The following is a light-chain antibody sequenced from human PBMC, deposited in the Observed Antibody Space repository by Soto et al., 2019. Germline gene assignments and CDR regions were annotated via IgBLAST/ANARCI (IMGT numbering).Light chain of an antibody. Sequence: QSALTQPASVSGSPGQSITISCTGTSSDVGGYNYLSWYQQNPGKAPKFMIYEVSNRPSGVSNRFSGSKSGNAASLTISGLQAEDEADYYCSSYTTSGTPVFGGGTKVTVL. V-gene: IGLV2-14*01. CDR1: SSDVGGYNY. CDR2: EVS. CDR3: SSYTTSGTPV. J-gene: IGLJ3*02.